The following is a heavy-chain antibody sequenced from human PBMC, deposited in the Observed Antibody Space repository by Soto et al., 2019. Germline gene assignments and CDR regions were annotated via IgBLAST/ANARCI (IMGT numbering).Heavy chain of an antibody. V-gene: IGHV3-64*01. CDR1: GFTFTSYA. CDR2: ITYNGGST. J-gene: IGHJ4*02. CDR3: ARGYFEFDY. D-gene: IGHD3-9*01. Sequence: VQLVESGGGLVQPGWSLRLSCAASGFTFTSYAMHWVRQAPGKGLECVSTITYNGGSTYYANSVKGRFTISRDNSKNTLYLQMGSLRAEDMRAYYCARGYFEFDYWGQGTLVTVSS.